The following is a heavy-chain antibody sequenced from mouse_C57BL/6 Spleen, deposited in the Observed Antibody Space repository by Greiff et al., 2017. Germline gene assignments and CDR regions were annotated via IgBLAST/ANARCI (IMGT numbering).Heavy chain of an antibody. Sequence: QVQLKQPGAELVMPGASVKLSCKASGYTFTSYWMHWVKQRPGQGLEWIGEIDPSDSYTNYNQKFKGKSTLTVDKSSSTAYMQLSSLTSEDSAVYYCARRDYGPWFAYWGQGTLVTVSA. CDR1: GYTFTSYW. J-gene: IGHJ3*01. CDR3: ARRDYGPWFAY. CDR2: IDPSDSYT. V-gene: IGHV1-69*01. D-gene: IGHD1-1*02.